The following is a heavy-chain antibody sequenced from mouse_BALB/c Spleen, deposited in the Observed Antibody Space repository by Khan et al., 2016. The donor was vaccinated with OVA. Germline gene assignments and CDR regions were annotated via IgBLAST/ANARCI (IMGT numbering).Heavy chain of an antibody. V-gene: IGHV9-3-1*01. CDR1: GYTLTNYG. CDR3: ARPPSFSYTLDY. J-gene: IGHJ4*01. CDR2: INTYTGEP. Sequence: QVQLKQSGPELKKPGETVKISCKASGYTLTNYGMNWVKQSPGKALKWMGWINTYTGEPTYADDFKGRFAFSLETSASTAYLQINNLKNEDTATYFCARPPSFSYTLDYWGQGTSVTVSS.